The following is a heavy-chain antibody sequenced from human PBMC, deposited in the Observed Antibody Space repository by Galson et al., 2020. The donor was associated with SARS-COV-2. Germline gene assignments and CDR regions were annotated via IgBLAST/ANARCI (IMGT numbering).Heavy chain of an antibody. J-gene: IGHJ6*03. CDR2: ISYDGSNK. Sequence: GGSLRLSCAASGFTFSSYAMHWVRQAPGKGLEWVAVISYDGSNKYYADSVKGRFTISRDNSKNTLYLQMNSLRAEDTAVYYCARETFGPYYYMDVWGKGTTVTISS. D-gene: IGHD3-10*01. CDR1: GFTFSSYA. V-gene: IGHV3-30*04. CDR3: ARETFGPYYYMDV.